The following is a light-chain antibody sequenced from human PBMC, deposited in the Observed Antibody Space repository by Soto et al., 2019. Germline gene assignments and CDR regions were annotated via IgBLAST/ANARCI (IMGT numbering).Light chain of an antibody. J-gene: IGKJ2*01. CDR1: QTISSY. Sequence: DIQMTQSPSSLSASVGDRVTITCRASQTISSYLNWYQQKPGMTPKLLIYAASTLQSGVPSKVSGSGSGTDFTLTISSLQPEDFAIYFCQQSYSTPHTFGQGTKLEIK. CDR3: QQSYSTPHT. V-gene: IGKV1-39*01. CDR2: AAS.